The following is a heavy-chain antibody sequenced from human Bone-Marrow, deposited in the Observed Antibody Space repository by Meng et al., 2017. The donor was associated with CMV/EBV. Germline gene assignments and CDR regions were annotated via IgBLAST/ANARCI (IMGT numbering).Heavy chain of an antibody. CDR1: GGSFSGYY. V-gene: IGHV4-34*01. CDR2: INHSGST. D-gene: IGHD3-3*01. CDR3: ARGRTYYDFWSGPHFDY. J-gene: IGHJ4*02. Sequence: QVQLQQWGAGLLKPSETLSLICAGYGGSFSGYYWGWIRQPPGKGLEWIGEINHSGSTNYNPSLKSRVTISVDTSKNQFSLKLSSVTAADTAVYYCARGRTYYDFWSGPHFDYWGQGTLVTVSS.